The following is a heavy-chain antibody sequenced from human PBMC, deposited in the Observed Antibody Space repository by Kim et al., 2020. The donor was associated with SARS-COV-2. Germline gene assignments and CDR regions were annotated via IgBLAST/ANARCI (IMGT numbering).Heavy chain of an antibody. CDR2: IYNSGSS. V-gene: IGHV4-31*03. CDR3: ARGPMTMFGTFDS. J-gene: IGHJ5*01. Sequence: SETLSLTCTVSGGAISSGGYYWTWIRHHPGKGLEWIGHIYNSGSSYYNPSLESRVTISVDTSNNQFSLKVGSVTAADTALYYCARGPMTMFGTFDSWGQGTLVTVSS. CDR1: GGAISSGGYY. D-gene: IGHD3-10*02.